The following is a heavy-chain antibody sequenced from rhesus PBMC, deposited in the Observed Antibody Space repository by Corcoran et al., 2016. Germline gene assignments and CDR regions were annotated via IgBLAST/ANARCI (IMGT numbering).Heavy chain of an antibody. J-gene: IGHJ5-2*02. CDR3: AKDGSNYGPALDV. D-gene: IGHD4-23*01. V-gene: IGHV3S5*01. CDR2: INSGGGNT. Sequence: EAQLVEPGGGLVQPGGSLRISCAASGFTFSSDGMQWVRLAPGQGLEWIAGINSGGGNTYYADSVKGRFTISRDNSKNTLSLQMNSLRAEDTAVYSCAKDGSNYGPALDVWGRGVLVTVSS. CDR1: GFTFSSDG.